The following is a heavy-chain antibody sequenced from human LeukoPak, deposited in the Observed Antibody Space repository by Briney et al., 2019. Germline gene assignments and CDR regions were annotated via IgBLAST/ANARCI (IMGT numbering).Heavy chain of an antibody. CDR2: TGLSSSYI. D-gene: IGHD2-15*01. Sequence: GGSLRLSCAASGFSLSIYDMVWVRQAPGKGLEWIASTGLSSSYIGYADSVKGRFTISRDNGENSVYLQMNSLRAEDTAVYFCARERSYCSGATCSLDLWGQGTLVTVSS. J-gene: IGHJ5*02. CDR1: GFSLSIYD. V-gene: IGHV3-21*01. CDR3: ARERSYCSGATCSLDL.